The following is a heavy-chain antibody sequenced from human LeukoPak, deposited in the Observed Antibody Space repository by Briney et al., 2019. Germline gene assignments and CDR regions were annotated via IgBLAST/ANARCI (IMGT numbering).Heavy chain of an antibody. CDR3: ARASGAYSSGWYGDFDY. CDR2: ISAYNGNT. D-gene: IGHD6-19*01. CDR1: GYTFTSYG. Sequence: ASVKVSCTASGYTFTSYGISWVRQAPGQGLEWMGWISAYNGNTNYAQKFQGRVTITADESTSTAYMELSSLRSEDTAVYYCARASGAYSSGWYGDFDYWGQGTLVTVSS. V-gene: IGHV1-18*01. J-gene: IGHJ4*02.